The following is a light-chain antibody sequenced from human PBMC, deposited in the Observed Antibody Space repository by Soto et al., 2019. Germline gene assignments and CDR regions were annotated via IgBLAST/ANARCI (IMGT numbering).Light chain of an antibody. V-gene: IGKV3-15*01. CDR1: QSVSNH. J-gene: IGKJ3*01. CDR3: QQYNNWPFT. CDR2: GAS. Sequence: EIMMMQSPATLSVSPGERATLSCRASQSVSNHLAWYQQKPGQAPRLLIYGASTRATGIPARFSGSGSGTELTLTISSLQSEDFAVYYCQQYNNWPFTFGPGTRVDIK.